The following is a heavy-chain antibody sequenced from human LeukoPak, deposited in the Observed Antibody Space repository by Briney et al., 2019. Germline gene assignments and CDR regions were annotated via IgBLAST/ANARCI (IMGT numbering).Heavy chain of an antibody. Sequence: EASIKVSCKASGYTFTGYYIHWVRQAPGQGLEWMGRINPDSGATNYAQKFQGRVTMTRDKSTRTAYMDLSRLRSDDTAVYYCARSYYYDSSGYYYDPPAYFDYWGQGTLVTVSS. CDR3: ARSYYYDSSGYYYDPPAYFDY. CDR1: GYTFTGYY. V-gene: IGHV1-2*06. CDR2: INPDSGAT. J-gene: IGHJ4*02. D-gene: IGHD3-22*01.